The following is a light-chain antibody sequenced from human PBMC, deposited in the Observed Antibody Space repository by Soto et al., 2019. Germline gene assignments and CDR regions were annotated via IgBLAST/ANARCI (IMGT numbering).Light chain of an antibody. CDR1: SSSSHIGHHS. CDR3: XXXDTGLRXYV. V-gene: IGLV1-51*01. J-gene: IGLJ1*01. CDR2: DND. Sequence: QSVVTQPPSVSAAPGQKVTISCSGSSSSSHIGHHSVSWYQHLPGTAPKLLIYDNDQRPSGIPARFSGSKSATSATLDITGLQTGDEADYYCXXXDTGLRXYVXGTGTKVTV.